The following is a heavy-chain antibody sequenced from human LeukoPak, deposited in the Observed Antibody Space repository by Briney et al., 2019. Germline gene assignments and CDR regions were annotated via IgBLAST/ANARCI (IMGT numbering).Heavy chain of an antibody. Sequence: GASVKVSCKASGGTFSSYAISWVRQAPGQGLEWMGGIIPIFGTANYAQKFQGRVTITADESPSTAYMELSSLRSEDTAVYYCARDPRQLPHVHYYYYMDVWGKGTTVTVSS. J-gene: IGHJ6*03. D-gene: IGHD2-2*01. V-gene: IGHV1-69*01. CDR3: ARDPRQLPHVHYYYYMDV. CDR2: IIPIFGTA. CDR1: GGTFSSYA.